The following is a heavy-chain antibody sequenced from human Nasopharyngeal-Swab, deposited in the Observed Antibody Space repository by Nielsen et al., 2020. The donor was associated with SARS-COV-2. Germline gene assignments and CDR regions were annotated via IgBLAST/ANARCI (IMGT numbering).Heavy chain of an antibody. V-gene: IGHV4-39*02. CDR1: GDSLRSSNAY. CDR3: ARESGGFKGYYFDY. CDR2: INYRGTP. J-gene: IGHJ4*02. Sequence: GSLRLSCSVSGDSLRSSNAYWGWIRQPPGKGLEWIGSINYRGTPYYNPSLKSRVTISVDTSKNQYSLKLTSVTAADTASYFCARESGGFKGYYFDYWGQGALVTVSS. D-gene: IGHD1-26*01.